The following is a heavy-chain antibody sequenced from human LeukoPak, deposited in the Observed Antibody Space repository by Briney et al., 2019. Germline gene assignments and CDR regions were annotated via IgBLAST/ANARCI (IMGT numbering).Heavy chain of an antibody. CDR1: GYTFTDYY. D-gene: IGHD2-2*01. Sequence: ASVKVSCTASGYTFTDYYMHWVRQAPGQGFEWMGWINPNDGDTNYAQKFQGRVTMTRDTSISTAHMEVSRLRSADTAVYYCATANFLYCSSSTCPFDYWGQGTLVTVSS. CDR3: ATANFLYCSSSTCPFDY. CDR2: INPNDGDT. J-gene: IGHJ4*02. V-gene: IGHV1-2*02.